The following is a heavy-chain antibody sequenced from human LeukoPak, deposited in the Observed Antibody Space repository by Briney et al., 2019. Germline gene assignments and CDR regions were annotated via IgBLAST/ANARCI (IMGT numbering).Heavy chain of an antibody. CDR2: IYPGDSDT. CDR1: GYSFTSYW. J-gene: IGHJ4*02. CDR3: ARHLGRYFDWLSTPFDY. V-gene: IGHV5-51*01. D-gene: IGHD3-9*01. Sequence: GESLKISCEGSGYSFTSYWIGWVRQMPGKGLERMGIIYPGDSDTRYSPSFQGQVTISADKSISTAYLQWSSLKASDTAMYYCARHLGRYFDWLSTPFDYWGQGTLVTVSS.